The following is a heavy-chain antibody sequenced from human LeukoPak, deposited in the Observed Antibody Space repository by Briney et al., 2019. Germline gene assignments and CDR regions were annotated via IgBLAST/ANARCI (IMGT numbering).Heavy chain of an antibody. Sequence: GGSLRLSCAASGFTFSDYYMSWIRQAPGKGLEWVSYISSSGSTIYYADSVKGRFTISRDNAKNSLYLQMNSLRAEDMALYYCAKGGGGRLIYYYYMDVWGKGTTVTVSS. CDR2: ISSSGSTI. CDR1: GFTFSDYY. D-gene: IGHD3-16*01. CDR3: AKGGGGRLIYYYYMDV. V-gene: IGHV3-11*01. J-gene: IGHJ6*03.